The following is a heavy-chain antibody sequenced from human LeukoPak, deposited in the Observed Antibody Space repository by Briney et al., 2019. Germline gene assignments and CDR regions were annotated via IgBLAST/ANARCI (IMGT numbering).Heavy chain of an antibody. J-gene: IGHJ4*02. CDR3: ARGGGYASPIGY. CDR1: GGSISTYY. V-gene: IGHV4-59*01. D-gene: IGHD5-12*01. Sequence: SETLSLTCTLSGGSISTYYWSWIRQPPGKGLEWIGYIYHSGSTNYNPSLKSRVTISVDTSKDQFSLKLSSVTAADTAVYYCARGGGYASPIGYWGQGTLVTVSS. CDR2: IYHSGST.